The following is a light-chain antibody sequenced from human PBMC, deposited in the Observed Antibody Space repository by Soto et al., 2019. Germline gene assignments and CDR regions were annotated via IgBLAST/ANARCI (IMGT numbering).Light chain of an antibody. V-gene: IGKV1-5*01. CDR2: DAS. CDR3: QQYNSYSWT. Sequence: DGERTQSPCRLCASVGDRVASTWRAIQSISTWLAWYQQKPGKAPKLLIYDASSLESGVPSRFSGSGSGTEFTLTISSLQPDDFATYYCQQYNSYSWTFGQGTKVDIK. J-gene: IGKJ1*01. CDR1: QSISTW.